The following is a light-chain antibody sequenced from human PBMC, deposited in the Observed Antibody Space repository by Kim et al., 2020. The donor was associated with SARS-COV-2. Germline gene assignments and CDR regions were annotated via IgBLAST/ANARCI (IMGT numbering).Light chain of an antibody. Sequence: EIVMTQSPATLSVSPGERATLSCRASQSISSNLAWYQQKPGQAPRLFIYGASTRATGIPARFSGSGSGTEFTLTISSLQSEDVAVYYCQQYNSWPRTFGQGTKVDIK. CDR1: QSISSN. V-gene: IGKV3-15*01. J-gene: IGKJ1*01. CDR2: GAS. CDR3: QQYNSWPRT.